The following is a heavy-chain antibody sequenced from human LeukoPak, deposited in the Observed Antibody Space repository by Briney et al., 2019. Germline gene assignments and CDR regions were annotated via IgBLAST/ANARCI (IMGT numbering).Heavy chain of an antibody. CDR1: GFTFSSYW. D-gene: IGHD5-18*01. CDR3: ARDLSGVTGYTYGRGIDY. Sequence: GGSLRLSCAASGFTFSSYWMSWVRQAPGKGLEWVANIKQDGSEKYYVDSVKGRFTISRDNAKKSLYLQMNSLRAEDTAVYYCARDLSGVTGYTYGRGIDYWGQGTLITVSS. J-gene: IGHJ4*02. V-gene: IGHV3-7*01. CDR2: IKQDGSEK.